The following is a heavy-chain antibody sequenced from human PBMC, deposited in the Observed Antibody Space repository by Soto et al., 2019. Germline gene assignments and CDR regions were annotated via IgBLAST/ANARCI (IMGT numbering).Heavy chain of an antibody. CDR2: ISGSGGST. CDR1: GFTFSSYA. V-gene: IGHV3-23*01. Sequence: SLRLSCAASGFTFSSYAMSWVRQAPGKGLEWVSAISGSGGSTYYADSVKGRFTISRDNSKNTLYLQMNSLRAEDTAVYYCAKALKGIVLMVYARSYGMDVWGQGTTVTVSS. CDR3: AKALKGIVLMVYARSYGMDV. J-gene: IGHJ6*02. D-gene: IGHD2-8*01.